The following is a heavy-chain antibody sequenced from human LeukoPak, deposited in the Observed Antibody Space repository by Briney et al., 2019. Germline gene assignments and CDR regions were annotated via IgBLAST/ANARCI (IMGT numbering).Heavy chain of an antibody. J-gene: IGHJ4*02. CDR2: IKEDGSEK. D-gene: IGHD3-9*01. CDR1: GFTFSSYA. Sequence: GGSLRLSCAASGFTFSSYAMSWVRQAPGKGLEWVANIKEDGSEKYYVDSVRGRFTISRDNAKNSLYLYMNSLRAEDTAVYYCATSYDILIGYFASWGQGTLVTVSS. V-gene: IGHV3-7*01. CDR3: ATSYDILIGYFAS.